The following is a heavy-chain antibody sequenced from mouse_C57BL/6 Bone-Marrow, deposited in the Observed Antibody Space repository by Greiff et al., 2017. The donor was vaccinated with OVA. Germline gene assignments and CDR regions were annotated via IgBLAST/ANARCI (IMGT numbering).Heavy chain of an antibody. CDR3: ARGVYAMDY. Sequence: QVQLQQPGAELVRPGTSVKLSCKASGYTFTSYWMHWVKQRPGQGLEWIGVIDPSASYTNYNQKFKGKATLTVDPSSSTAYMQLSSLTSEDAAVYYCARGVYAMDYWGQGTSVTVSS. J-gene: IGHJ4*01. V-gene: IGHV1-59*01. CDR1: GYTFTSYW. CDR2: IDPSASYT.